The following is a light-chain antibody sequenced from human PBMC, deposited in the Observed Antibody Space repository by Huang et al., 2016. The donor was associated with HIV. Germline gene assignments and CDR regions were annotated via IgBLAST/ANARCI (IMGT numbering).Light chain of an antibody. CDR3: QQYNDWPGT. CDR2: GAS. CDR1: QHVSTN. J-gene: IGKJ1*01. Sequence: EMVMTQSPATLVVSLGERATLSCRASQHVSTNLAWYQQKPGQAPRLLIYGASTRAPGGPARCSGSGSGTEFALTIGSLQSEDFAVYQCQQYNDWPGTFGQGTKVEIK. V-gene: IGKV3-15*01.